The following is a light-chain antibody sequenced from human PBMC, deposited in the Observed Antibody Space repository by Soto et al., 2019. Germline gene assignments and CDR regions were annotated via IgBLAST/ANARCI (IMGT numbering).Light chain of an antibody. V-gene: IGKV1-5*03. J-gene: IGKJ1*01. CDR3: QHYNSYSEA. CDR1: QTISSW. Sequence: DIHVSQSHSTLSSSVVDRFTITCLASQTISSWLAWYQQKPGKAPKLLIYKASTLKSGVPSRFSGSGSGTEFTLTISSLQPDDFATYYCQHYNSYSEAFGQGTKVDI. CDR2: KAS.